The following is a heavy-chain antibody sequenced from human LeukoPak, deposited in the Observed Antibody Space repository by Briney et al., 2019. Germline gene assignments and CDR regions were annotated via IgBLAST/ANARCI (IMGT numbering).Heavy chain of an antibody. CDR3: AREGTYYDSSGYYDY. D-gene: IGHD3-22*01. J-gene: IGHJ4*02. Sequence: SGTLSLTCAVSGGSISSSNWWSWVRQPPGKGLEWIGYIYYSGSTNYNPSLKSRVTISVDTSKNQFSLKLSSVTAADTAVYYCAREGTYYDSSGYYDYWGQGTLVTVSS. CDR2: IYYSGST. CDR1: GGSISSSNW. V-gene: IGHV4-4*02.